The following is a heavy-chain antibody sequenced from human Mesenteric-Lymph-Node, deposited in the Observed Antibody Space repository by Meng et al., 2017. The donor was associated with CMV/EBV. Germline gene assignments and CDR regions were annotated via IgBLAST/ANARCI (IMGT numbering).Heavy chain of an antibody. J-gene: IGHJ4*02. CDR2: IYSGGST. CDR3: ARDMVPAAITEYYFDH. Sequence: GESLKISCAASGFTVSSNYMSWVRQAPGKGLEWVSVIYSGGSTYYADSVKGRFTISRDNSKNTMFLQMNSLRAEDTAVYFCARDMVPAAITEYYFDHWGQGTLVTVSS. V-gene: IGHV3-53*05. CDR1: GFTVSSNY. D-gene: IGHD2-2*02.